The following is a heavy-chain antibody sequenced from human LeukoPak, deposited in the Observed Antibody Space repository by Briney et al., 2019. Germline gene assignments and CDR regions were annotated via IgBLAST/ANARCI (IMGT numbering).Heavy chain of an antibody. CDR1: GGSISSYY. V-gene: IGHV4-59*01. CDR2: IYYSGST. D-gene: IGHD3-22*01. J-gene: IGHJ3*02. CDR3: AKGTYYYDSSGYPDAFDI. Sequence: PSETLSLTCTVSGGSISSYYWSWIRQPPGKGLEWIGYIYYSGSTNYNPSLKSRVTISVDTSKNQFSLKLSSVTAADTAVYYCAKGTYYYDSSGYPDAFDIWGQGTMVTVSS.